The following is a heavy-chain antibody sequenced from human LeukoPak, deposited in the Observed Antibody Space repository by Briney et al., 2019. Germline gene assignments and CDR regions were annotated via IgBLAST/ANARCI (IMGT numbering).Heavy chain of an antibody. J-gene: IGHJ3*02. V-gene: IGHV3-9*01. CDR2: ISWNSGSI. D-gene: IGHD3-22*01. CDR1: GFTFDDYA. Sequence: GGSLRLSCAASGFTFDDYAMHWVRQAPGKGLEWVSGISWNSGSIGYADSVKGRFTISRDNAKNSLYLQMNSLRAEDTALYYCAKDRRRVVVVTENDAFDIWGQGTMVTVSS. CDR3: AKDRRRVVVVTENDAFDI.